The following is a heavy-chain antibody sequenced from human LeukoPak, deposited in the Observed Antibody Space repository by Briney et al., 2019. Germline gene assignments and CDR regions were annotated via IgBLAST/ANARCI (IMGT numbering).Heavy chain of an antibody. Sequence: SETLSLTCTVPGGSISSGSYYWSWIRQPAGKGLEWIGRIYTSGSTNYNPSLKSRVTISVDTSKNQFSLKLSSVTAADTAVYYCARDRGYGLGYWGQGTLVTVSP. D-gene: IGHD4-17*01. CDR3: ARDRGYGLGY. V-gene: IGHV4-61*02. CDR2: IYTSGST. J-gene: IGHJ4*02. CDR1: GGSISSGSYY.